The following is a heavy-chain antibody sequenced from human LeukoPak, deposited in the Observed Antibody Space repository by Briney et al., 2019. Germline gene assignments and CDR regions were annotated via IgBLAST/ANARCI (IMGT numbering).Heavy chain of an antibody. CDR1: GFTFTGYY. J-gene: IGHJ4*02. V-gene: IGHV1-2*02. Sequence: ASVKVSCKASGFTFTGYYIHWVRQAPGQGLEWMGYINPHSGGTNSPQKFQGRVTMTTDTSISAAYMELSSMISDDTAMYYCVREGNELLSKNFDYWGQGTLVTVSS. D-gene: IGHD2-21*02. CDR2: INPHSGGT. CDR3: VREGNELLSKNFDY.